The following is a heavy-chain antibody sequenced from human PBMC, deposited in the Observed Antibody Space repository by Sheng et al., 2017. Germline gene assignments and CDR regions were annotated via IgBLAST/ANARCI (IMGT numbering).Heavy chain of an antibody. J-gene: IGHJ4*02. Sequence: QVQLIQSGAEVKRPGASVKVSCKASGYTFSNYDISWVRQATGQGLEWMGWMNPNSGNRDFVQKFRDRVTTSVDTSTHTVYMELSSLTSDDTAVYYCARAIRNQLLSEYWGQGTLVTV. D-gene: IGHD2-2*01. V-gene: IGHV1-8*02. CDR2: MNPNSGNR. CDR3: ARAIRNQLLSEY. CDR1: GYTFSNYD.